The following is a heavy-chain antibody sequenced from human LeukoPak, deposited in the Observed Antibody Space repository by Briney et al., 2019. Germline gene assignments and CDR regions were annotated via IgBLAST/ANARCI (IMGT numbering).Heavy chain of an antibody. V-gene: IGHV3-23*01. CDR2: ISGSGGST. Sequence: GGSLRLSCAASGFTFSSYAMSWVRQAPGKGLEWVSAISGSGGSTYYADSVKGRFTISRDNSKNTLYLQMNSLRAEDTAVYYCVKELYCSSTSCPAAFDIWGQGTMVTVSS. D-gene: IGHD2-2*01. J-gene: IGHJ3*02. CDR1: GFTFSSYA. CDR3: VKELYCSSTSCPAAFDI.